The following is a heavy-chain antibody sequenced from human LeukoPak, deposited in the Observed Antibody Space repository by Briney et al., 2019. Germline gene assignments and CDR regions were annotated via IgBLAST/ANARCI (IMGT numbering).Heavy chain of an antibody. J-gene: IGHJ6*03. V-gene: IGHV4-59*01. CDR3: ARDGQRSSWYYGPTERHYYYYMDV. D-gene: IGHD6-13*01. Sequence: SETLSLTCTVSGGSISSYYWSWIRQPPGKGLEWIGYIYYSGSTNYNPSLKSRVTISVDTSKNQFSLKLRSVTAADTAVYYCARDGQRSSWYYGPTERHYYYYMDVWGKGTTVTVSS. CDR2: IYYSGST. CDR1: GGSISSYY.